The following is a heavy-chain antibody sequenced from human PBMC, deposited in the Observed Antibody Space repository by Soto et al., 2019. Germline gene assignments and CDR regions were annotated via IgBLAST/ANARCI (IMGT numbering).Heavy chain of an antibody. CDR3: ARDHITMVRGVIITYYYYGMDV. D-gene: IGHD3-10*01. V-gene: IGHV4-30-4*01. CDR1: GGSISSGDYY. J-gene: IGHJ6*02. CDR2: IYYSGSA. Sequence: PSETLSLTCTVSGGSISSGDYYWSWIRQPPGKGLEWIGYIYYSGSAYYNPSLKSRVTISVDTSKNQFSLKLSSVTAADTAVYYCARDHITMVRGVIITYYYYGMDVWGQGTTVTVSS.